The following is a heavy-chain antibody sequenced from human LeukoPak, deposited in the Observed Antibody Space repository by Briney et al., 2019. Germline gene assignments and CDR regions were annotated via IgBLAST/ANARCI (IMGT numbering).Heavy chain of an antibody. Sequence: GGSLRLSCGASGFTFSDYYMSWIRQAPGKGLEWVSYISSSGSTIYYADSVKGRFTISRDNAKNSLYLQMNSLRAEDTAVYYCARAGYYYDSSGYHYGVDYWGQGTLVTVSS. D-gene: IGHD3-22*01. CDR2: ISSSGSTI. V-gene: IGHV3-11*01. CDR3: ARAGYYYDSSGYHYGVDY. CDR1: GFTFSDYY. J-gene: IGHJ4*02.